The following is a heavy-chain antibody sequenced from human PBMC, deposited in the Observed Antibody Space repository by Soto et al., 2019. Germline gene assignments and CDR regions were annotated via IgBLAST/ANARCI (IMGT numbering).Heavy chain of an antibody. Sequence: QVQLVESGGGVIQHGRSLRLSCAASGFTFSSYAMHWVRQVPGKGLEGVAVISYAGSNKYYADSVKGRFTISRDNSKNTLYLQMNSLRAEDTAVYYCARPLWRDDYNWGYFDLWGRGTLVTVSS. V-gene: IGHV3-30-3*01. CDR2: ISYAGSNK. CDR1: GFTFSSYA. CDR3: ARPLWRDDYNWGYFDL. D-gene: IGHD4-4*01. J-gene: IGHJ2*01.